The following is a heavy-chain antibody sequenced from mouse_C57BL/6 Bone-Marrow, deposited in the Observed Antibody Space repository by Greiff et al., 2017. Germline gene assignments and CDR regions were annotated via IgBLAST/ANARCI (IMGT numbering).Heavy chain of an antibody. Sequence: QVQLKQSGPELVKPGASVKISCKASGYAFSSSWMNWVKQRPGTGLEWIGRIYPGDGDTNYNGQFKGKATLTADKSSSTAYMQLSSLTSEDSAVYFCAGSTVVADFDYWGQGTTLTVSS. CDR1: GYAFSSSW. CDR2: IYPGDGDT. V-gene: IGHV1-82*01. D-gene: IGHD1-1*01. CDR3: AGSTVVADFDY. J-gene: IGHJ2*01.